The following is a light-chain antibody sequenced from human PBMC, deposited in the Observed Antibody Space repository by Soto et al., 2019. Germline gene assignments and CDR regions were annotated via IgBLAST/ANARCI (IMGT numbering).Light chain of an antibody. CDR1: QSIGSR. V-gene: IGKV1-39*01. CDR3: QQTDTIPRT. CDR2: GAS. J-gene: IGKJ1*01. Sequence: DIQMTQSPSSLSPSVGARVTITCRASQSIGSRLNWYQQKPGSAPKLLIFGASTLESGVPSRFSGSGSGTDFTLTVSSLQVEDFATYYCQQTDTIPRTFGQGTKVDIK.